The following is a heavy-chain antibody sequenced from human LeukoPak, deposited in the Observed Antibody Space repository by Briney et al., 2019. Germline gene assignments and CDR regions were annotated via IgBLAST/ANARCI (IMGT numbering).Heavy chain of an antibody. Sequence: ASVKVSCKASGYTFTDYYMHWVRQAPGQGLEWMGWINPNSGGTNYPQNFQGWVTMTRDTSISTAYMQLSRLRSDDTAVYYCARDYYGSGMAFDIWGQGTMVTVSS. J-gene: IGHJ3*02. V-gene: IGHV1-2*04. CDR3: ARDYYGSGMAFDI. CDR1: GYTFTDYY. D-gene: IGHD3-10*01. CDR2: INPNSGGT.